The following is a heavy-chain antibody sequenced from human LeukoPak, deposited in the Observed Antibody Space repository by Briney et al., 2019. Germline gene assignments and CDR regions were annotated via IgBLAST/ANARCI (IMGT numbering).Heavy chain of an antibody. CDR3: AHSGTTRHYFDY. Sequence: ESGPTLVNPTQTLTLTFTFSGLSLSTSGVGVGWIRLPPGKALEWLALIYWHDDKRYSPSLKSRLTITKDTSKNQVLLTMTNMDPVDTAIYYCAHSGTTRHYFDYWGQGTLVTVSS. D-gene: IGHD1-7*01. CDR2: IYWHDDK. J-gene: IGHJ4*02. V-gene: IGHV2-5*01. CDR1: GLSLSTSGVG.